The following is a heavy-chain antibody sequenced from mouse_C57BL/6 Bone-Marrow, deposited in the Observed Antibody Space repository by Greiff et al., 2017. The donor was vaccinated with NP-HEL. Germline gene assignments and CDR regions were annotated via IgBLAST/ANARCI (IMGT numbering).Heavy chain of an antibody. Sequence: VQLQQSGAELVRPGASVKLSCTSSGFNIKDDYMHWVKQRPEQGLEWIGWIDPENGDTEYASKFQGKATITADTSSNPAYLQLSSLTSEDTAVYYCTPLLLRSWYFDVWGTGTTVTVSS. V-gene: IGHV14-4*01. CDR3: TPLLLRSWYFDV. CDR1: GFNIKDDY. J-gene: IGHJ1*03. CDR2: IDPENGDT. D-gene: IGHD1-1*01.